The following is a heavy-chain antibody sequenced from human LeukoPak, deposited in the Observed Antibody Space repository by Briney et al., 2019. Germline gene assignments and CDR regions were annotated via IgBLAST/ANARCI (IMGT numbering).Heavy chain of an antibody. V-gene: IGHV3-66*01. CDR2: IYAGGGT. J-gene: IGHJ4*02. CDR1: GFSVSTNY. Sequence: GGFLRLSCSASGFSVSTNYISWVRQAPGKGLEWVSMIYAGGGTYYADSVKGRFTISRDNSKNTVDLQMNSLRAEDTAVYYCARDRGTLVRGVTDFDYWGQGTLVTVSS. D-gene: IGHD3-10*01. CDR3: ARDRGTLVRGVTDFDY.